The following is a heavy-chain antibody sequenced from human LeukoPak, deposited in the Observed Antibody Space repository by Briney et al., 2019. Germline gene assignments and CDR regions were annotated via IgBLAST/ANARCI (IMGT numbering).Heavy chain of an antibody. D-gene: IGHD5-18*01. V-gene: IGHV4-4*07. CDR2: IYTSGST. Sequence: PSETLSLTCTVSGGSISSYYWSWIRQPAGKGLEWIGRIYTSGSTNYNPSLKSRVTMSVDTSKNQFSLKLSSVTAADTAVYYCARDLSGYSISNWFDPWGQGTLVTVSS. CDR3: ARDLSGYSISNWFDP. CDR1: GGSISSYY. J-gene: IGHJ5*02.